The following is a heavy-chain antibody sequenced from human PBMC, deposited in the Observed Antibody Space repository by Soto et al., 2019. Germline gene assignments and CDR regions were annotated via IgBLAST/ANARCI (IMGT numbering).Heavy chain of an antibody. V-gene: IGHV4-31*03. D-gene: IGHD2-15*01. CDR3: ARVLCSGGSFYFDY. J-gene: IGHJ4*02. CDR1: GGSIISGAYY. Sequence: SETLSLTCTVSGGSIISGAYYWSWIRQHPGKGLEWIGYIYYSGSTYYNPSLKSRVSISVDTSKNQFSLKLSSVTATDTAVYYCARVLCSGGSFYFDYWGQGTLVTVSS. CDR2: IYYSGST.